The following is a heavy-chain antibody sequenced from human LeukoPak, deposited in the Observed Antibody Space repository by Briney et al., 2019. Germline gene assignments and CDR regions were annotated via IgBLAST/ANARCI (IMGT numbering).Heavy chain of an antibody. D-gene: IGHD2/OR15-2a*01. V-gene: IGHV4-34*12. CDR1: GGSFSGYY. CDR2: IFRSGST. J-gene: IGHJ5*02. CDR3: ARVIKSNWFDP. Sequence: SETLSLTCAVYGGSFSGYYWTWIRQPPGKGLEWIGVIFRSGSTNFNPSLKSRVTISLDTSKNQFSLKLSSVTAADTAVYYCARVIKSNWFDPWGQGTLVTVSS.